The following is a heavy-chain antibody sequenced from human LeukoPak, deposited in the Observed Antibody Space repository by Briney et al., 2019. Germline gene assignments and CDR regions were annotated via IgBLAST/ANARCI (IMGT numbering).Heavy chain of an antibody. CDR3: ARSHYCSGGSCYASDY. CDR2: ISSSSSTV. CDR1: GFTFSSYS. Sequence: GGSLRLSCAASGFTFSSYSMNWVRQAPGKGLEWVSYISSSSSTVYYADSVKGRFTISRDNAKNSLYLQINSLRAEDTAVYYCARSHYCSGGSCYASDYWGQGTLVTVSS. V-gene: IGHV3-48*04. D-gene: IGHD2-15*01. J-gene: IGHJ4*02.